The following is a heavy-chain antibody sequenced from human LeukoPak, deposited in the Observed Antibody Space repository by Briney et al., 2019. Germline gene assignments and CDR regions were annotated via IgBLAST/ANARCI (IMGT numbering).Heavy chain of an antibody. D-gene: IGHD5-24*01. CDR1: GFTFSSYS. CDR2: ISSSSSTI. CDR3: AKEGDGYH. Sequence: PGGSLRLSCAASGFTFSSYSMNWVRQAPGKGLEWVSYISSSSSTIYYADSVKGRFTISRDNSKNSLYLQMNSLRTEDTALYYCAKEGDGYHWGQGTMVTVSS. V-gene: IGHV3-48*04. J-gene: IGHJ3*01.